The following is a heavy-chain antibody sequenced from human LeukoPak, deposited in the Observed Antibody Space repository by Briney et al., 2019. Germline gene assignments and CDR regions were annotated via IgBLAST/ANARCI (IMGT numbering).Heavy chain of an antibody. J-gene: IGHJ3*02. V-gene: IGHV3-11*01. CDR2: ISSSGSTI. Sequence: GGSLRLSCAASGFTFSDYYMSWIRQAPGEGLEWVSYISSSGSTIYYADSVKGRFTISRDNAKNSLYLQMNSLRAEDTAVYYCARTRAKLWFGELSGDDAFDIWGQGTMVTVSS. CDR3: ARTRAKLWFGELSGDDAFDI. CDR1: GFTFSDYY. D-gene: IGHD3-10*01.